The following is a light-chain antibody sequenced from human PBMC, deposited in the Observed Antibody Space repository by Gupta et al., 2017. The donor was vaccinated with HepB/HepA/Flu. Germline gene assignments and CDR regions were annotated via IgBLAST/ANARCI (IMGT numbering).Light chain of an antibody. Sequence: SYEMTPTLSVSVSTGQTASITFSGDKQGDKYACWYQQKPGQPPVLVMYQDSKRPSGIPERFSGSKSGNTATLNISGTQAMDEAEYYCQAWDSSTAEVFGGGTKLTVL. CDR1: KQGDKY. V-gene: IGLV3-1*01. CDR2: QDS. CDR3: QAWDSSTAEV. J-gene: IGLJ2*01.